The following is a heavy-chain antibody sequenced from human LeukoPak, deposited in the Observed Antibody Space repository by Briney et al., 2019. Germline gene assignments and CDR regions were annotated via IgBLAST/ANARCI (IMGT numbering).Heavy chain of an antibody. V-gene: IGHV3-21*01. Sequence: GGSLRLSCAASGFTFSSYSMNWVRQAPGKGLEWVSSISSSSSYIYYADSVKGRFTISRDNAKNSLYLQLNSLRAEDTAVYYCAKIAVAGKVDYWGQGTLVTVSS. D-gene: IGHD6-19*01. CDR1: GFTFSSYS. CDR3: AKIAVAGKVDY. CDR2: ISSSSSYI. J-gene: IGHJ4*02.